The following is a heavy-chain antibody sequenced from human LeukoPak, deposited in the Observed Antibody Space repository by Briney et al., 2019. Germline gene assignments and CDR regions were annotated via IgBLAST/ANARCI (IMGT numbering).Heavy chain of an antibody. J-gene: IGHJ4*02. Sequence: GGSLRLSCAASGFTFSSCAMSWVRQAPGKGLEWVSAISGSGGSTYYADSVKGRFTISRDNSKNTLYLQMNSLRAEDTAVYYCATLGLSGSYHYFDYWGQGTLVTVSS. CDR3: ATLGLSGSYHYFDY. D-gene: IGHD1-26*01. V-gene: IGHV3-23*01. CDR1: GFTFSSCA. CDR2: ISGSGGST.